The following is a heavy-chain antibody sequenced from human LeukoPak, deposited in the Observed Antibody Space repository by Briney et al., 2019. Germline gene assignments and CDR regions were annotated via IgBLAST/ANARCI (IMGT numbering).Heavy chain of an antibody. J-gene: IGHJ6*03. CDR1: GGSISSSSYY. V-gene: IGHV4-39*07. CDR3: ATIFRGSRYYYYMDV. D-gene: IGHD3-10*01. Sequence: PSETLSLTCTVSGGSISSSSYYWSWIRQPPGKGLEWIGEINHSGSTNYNPSLKSRVTISVDTSKNQFSLKLSSVTAADTAVYYCATIFRGSRYYYYMDVWGKGTTVTVSS. CDR2: INHSGST.